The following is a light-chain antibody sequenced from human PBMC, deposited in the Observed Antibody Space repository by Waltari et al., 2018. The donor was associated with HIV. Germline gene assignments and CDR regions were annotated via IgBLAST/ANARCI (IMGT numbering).Light chain of an antibody. V-gene: IGLV2-14*01. CDR2: EVS. CDR3: SSFTTSNSLL. J-gene: IGLJ2*01. Sequence: QSALTQPASVSGSPGQSITVSCTGTRSDVGAYDFVSWYQQTPGIAPKLVIYEVSNRPSGISDRFSGSKSGNTASLTISGLQTEDEADYYCSSFTTSNSLLFGGGTKVTVL. CDR1: RSDVGAYDF.